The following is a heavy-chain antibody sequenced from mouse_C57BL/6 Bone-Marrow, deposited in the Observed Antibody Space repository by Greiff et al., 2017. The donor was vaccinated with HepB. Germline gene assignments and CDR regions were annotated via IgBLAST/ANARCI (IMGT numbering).Heavy chain of an antibody. Sequence: VMLVESGPGLVQPSQSLSITCTVSGFSFTSYGVHWVRQSPGKGLEWLGVIWSGGSTDYNAAFISRLSISKDNSKSQVFFKMNSLQADDTAIYYCASYYGSSYGYAMDYWGQGTSVTVSS. CDR3: ASYYGSSYGYAMDY. CDR2: IWSGGST. V-gene: IGHV2-2*01. CDR1: GFSFTSYG. D-gene: IGHD1-1*01. J-gene: IGHJ4*01.